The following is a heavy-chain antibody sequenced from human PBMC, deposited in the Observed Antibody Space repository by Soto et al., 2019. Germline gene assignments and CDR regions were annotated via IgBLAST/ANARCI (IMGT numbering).Heavy chain of an antibody. CDR3: ARQGFGQLHGLVDV. J-gene: IGHJ6*02. CDR2: IHPSGSA. D-gene: IGHD3-10*01. V-gene: IGHV4-59*08. CDR1: GGSISSYY. Sequence: SETLSLTCTVSGGSISSYYWSWIRQPPGKGLEWIGYIHPSGSASYCNPSLKSRVAMSVDTSRNQFSLKVNSVTAADTALYYCARQGFGQLHGLVDVWGPGTTVTVSS.